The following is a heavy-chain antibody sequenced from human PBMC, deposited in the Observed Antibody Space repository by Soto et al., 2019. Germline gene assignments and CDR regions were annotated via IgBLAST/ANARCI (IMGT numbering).Heavy chain of an antibody. Sequence: QVQLVESGGGVVQPGRSLRLSCAASGFTFSSYAMHWVRQAPGKGLEWVAVISYDGSNKYYADSVKGRFTISRDNSKNTLYLKMNSLRAEDTAVYYCARGRITMYYFDYWGQGTLVTVSS. CDR2: ISYDGSNK. CDR3: ARGRITMYYFDY. J-gene: IGHJ4*02. V-gene: IGHV3-30-3*01. CDR1: GFTFSSYA. D-gene: IGHD3-10*02.